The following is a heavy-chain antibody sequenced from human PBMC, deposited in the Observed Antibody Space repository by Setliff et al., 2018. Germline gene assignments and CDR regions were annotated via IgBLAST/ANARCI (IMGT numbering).Heavy chain of an antibody. CDR3: ARNPLPHGPEGHFDY. V-gene: IGHV3-21*01. CDR2: ISSSSTYI. J-gene: IGHJ4*02. CDR1: GFTFNSYS. Sequence: PGGSLRLSCAASGFTFNSYSMNWVRQAPGKGLEWVSSISSSSTYINYADSVKGRFTISGDNAKNSLYLQMNSLRAEDTAVYYCARNPLPHGPEGHFDYWGQGTLVTVSS.